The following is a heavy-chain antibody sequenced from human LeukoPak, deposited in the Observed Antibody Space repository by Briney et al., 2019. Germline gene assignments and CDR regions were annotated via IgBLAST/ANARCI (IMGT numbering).Heavy chain of an antibody. CDR3: AKHDSSSGF. Sequence: AGGSLRLSCAASGFIFCSYGMHWVRQPPGKGLEWVAFIRSDGSDKYYVDSVKGRFTISRDNSKNTLWLQMNSLRAEDTAVYYCAKHDSSSGFWGQGTLVTVSS. CDR2: IRSDGSDK. D-gene: IGHD3-22*01. CDR1: GFIFCSYG. J-gene: IGHJ4*02. V-gene: IGHV3-30*02.